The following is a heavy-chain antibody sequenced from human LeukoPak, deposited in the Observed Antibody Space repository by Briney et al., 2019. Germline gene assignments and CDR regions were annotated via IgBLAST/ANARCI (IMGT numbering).Heavy chain of an antibody. J-gene: IGHJ4*02. D-gene: IGHD3-22*01. V-gene: IGHV3-74*01. CDR3: ARGFDYYDSAASGY. Sequence: PGGSLRLSCAASGFTFSSYGMHWVRQAPGKGLVWVSRINGDGRSTTYADSAKGRFTISRDNAKNTLYLQMNSLRVEDTAVYYCARGFDYYDSAASGYWGQGALVTVSS. CDR2: INGDGRST. CDR1: GFTFSSYG.